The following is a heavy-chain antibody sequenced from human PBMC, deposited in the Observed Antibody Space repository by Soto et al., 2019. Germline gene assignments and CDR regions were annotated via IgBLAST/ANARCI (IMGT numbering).Heavy chain of an antibody. Sequence: QGPLQESGPGLVKPSGTLVLPCPVPGGSMNTYYWGWVRQPPGEGLEWVGYNYYSGSTTYSPSLKSRVTISVDTSKNQFSLKLNSVTAADTAVYYCARLGGYYQAFDQWGQGSLVTVSS. CDR2: NYYSGST. V-gene: IGHV4-59*08. J-gene: IGHJ4*02. CDR1: GGSMNTYY. D-gene: IGHD3-22*01. CDR3: ARLGGYYQAFDQ.